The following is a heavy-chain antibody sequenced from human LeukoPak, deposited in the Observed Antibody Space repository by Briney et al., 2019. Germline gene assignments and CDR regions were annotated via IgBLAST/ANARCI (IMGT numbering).Heavy chain of an antibody. J-gene: IGHJ5*02. CDR3: ARGAEFDWFDP. V-gene: IGHV1-18*01. CDR1: GYTFTSYG. D-gene: IGHD3-16*01. CDR2: ISAYSGNT. Sequence: ASVKVSCKASGYTFTSYGVSWVRQAPGQGLEWMGWISAYSGNTHYAQKLQGRVTMTTDTSTNTAYMEVRSLRSDDTAVYFCARGAEFDWFDPWGQGTLVTVSS.